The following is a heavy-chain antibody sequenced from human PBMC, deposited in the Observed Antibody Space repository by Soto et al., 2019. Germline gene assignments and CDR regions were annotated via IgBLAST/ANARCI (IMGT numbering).Heavy chain of an antibody. D-gene: IGHD6-19*01. CDR1: GGTFSSYT. J-gene: IGHJ5*02. Sequence: QVQLVQSGAEVQKPGSAVKVSCKASGGTFSSYTISWVRQAPGQGLEWMGRIIPILGMANYAQKFQGRVTITADKSTSTAYMELSSLRSEDTAVYYCARDPMAVGPWGQGTLVTVSS. CDR3: ARDPMAVGP. CDR2: IIPILGMA. V-gene: IGHV1-69*08.